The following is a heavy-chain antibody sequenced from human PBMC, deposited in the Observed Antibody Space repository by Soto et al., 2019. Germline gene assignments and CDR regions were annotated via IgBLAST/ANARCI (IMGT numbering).Heavy chain of an antibody. CDR3: ARSSGLPVDY. CDR2: IYYSGST. J-gene: IGHJ4*02. Sequence: QVQLQESGPGLVKPSETLSLTCTVSGGSISSYYWSWIRQPPGKGLEWIGYIYYSGSTKYNPSLKSRVTRSVDTSKNQCSRKLSSVTAADTAVYYCARSSGLPVDYWGQGTLVTVSS. D-gene: IGHD3-10*01. CDR1: GGSISSYY. V-gene: IGHV4-59*01.